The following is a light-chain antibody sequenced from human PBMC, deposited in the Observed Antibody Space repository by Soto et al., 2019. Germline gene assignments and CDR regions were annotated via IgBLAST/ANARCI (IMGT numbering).Light chain of an antibody. V-gene: IGLV6-57*04. CDR1: SGRIASNY. CDR2: EDN. Sequence: NFMLTQPHSVSESPGKTVIISCTRSSGRIASNYVQWYQQRPGSAPTTVIYEDNLRPSGVPDRFSGSVDSSSNSASLTISGLKTEDEADYYCQSYDSNNPVVIGGGTKLTVL. CDR3: QSYDSNNPVV. J-gene: IGLJ2*01.